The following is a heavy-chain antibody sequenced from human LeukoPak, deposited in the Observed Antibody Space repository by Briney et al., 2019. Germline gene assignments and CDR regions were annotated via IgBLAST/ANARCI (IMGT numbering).Heavy chain of an antibody. CDR3: AKDENFNWFDP. CDR1: AFTFRSYA. D-gene: IGHD3-3*01. Sequence: GGSLRLSCAASAFTFRSYAMSWVRQAPGKGLEWLSVISGSGGSTYYADSVKGRFTFSRDNSKNTLYLQMNSLRAEDTAVYYCAKDENFNWFDPWGQGTLVTVSS. J-gene: IGHJ5*02. CDR2: ISGSGGST. V-gene: IGHV3-23*01.